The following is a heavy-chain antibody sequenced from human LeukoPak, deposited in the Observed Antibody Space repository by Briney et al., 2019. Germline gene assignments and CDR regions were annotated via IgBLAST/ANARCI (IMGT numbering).Heavy chain of an antibody. Sequence: GGSLRLSCAASGFTFSSYSVNWVRQAPGKGLEWVSSISSSSSYIYYADSVKGRFTISRDNAKNSLYLQMNSLRAEDTAVYYCASPLGSGDAFDIWGQGTMVTVSS. CDR1: GFTFSSYS. J-gene: IGHJ3*02. CDR2: ISSSSSYI. CDR3: ASPLGSGDAFDI. V-gene: IGHV3-21*01. D-gene: IGHD3-10*01.